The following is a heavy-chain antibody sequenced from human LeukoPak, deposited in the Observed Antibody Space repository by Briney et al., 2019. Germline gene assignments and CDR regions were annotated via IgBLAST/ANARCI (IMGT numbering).Heavy chain of an antibody. CDR1: GFTFSSYW. CDR3: ARDQGSTSRGIDY. Sequence: GGSLRLSCAASGFTFSSYWMHWVRQAPGKGLVWVSRIYSDGNTTNYADSVKGRFTISRDNAKNTLYLQMNSLRAGDTAVYYCARDQGSTSRGIDYWGQGTLVTVSS. D-gene: IGHD2-2*01. J-gene: IGHJ4*02. V-gene: IGHV3-74*01. CDR2: IYSDGNTT.